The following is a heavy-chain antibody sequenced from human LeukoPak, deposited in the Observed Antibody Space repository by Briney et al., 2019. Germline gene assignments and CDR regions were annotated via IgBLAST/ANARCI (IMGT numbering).Heavy chain of an antibody. V-gene: IGHV1-24*01. CDR3: ATGYGDATFDY. D-gene: IGHD4-17*01. CDR1: GYTFTGYY. CDR2: FDPEDGET. Sequence: ASVKVSCKASGYTFTGYYMHWVRQAPGQGLEWMGGFDPEDGETIYAQKFQGRVTMTEDASTDTAYMELSSLRSEDTAVYYCATGYGDATFDYWGQGTLVTVSS. J-gene: IGHJ4*02.